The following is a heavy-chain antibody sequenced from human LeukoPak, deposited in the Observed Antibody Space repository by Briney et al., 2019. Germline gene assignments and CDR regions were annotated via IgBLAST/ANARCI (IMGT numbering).Heavy chain of an antibody. CDR2: ISRSSNYK. J-gene: IGHJ4*02. V-gene: IGHV3-21*01. CDR3: ASSRYDSSGYYGIIGY. D-gene: IGHD3-22*01. CDR1: GFTFSSYS. Sequence: GGSLRLSCAASGFTFSSYSMNWVRQAQGKGLEWVSSISRSSNYKYYADSVKGRFTISRDNAKNSLYLQMNSLRAEDTALYYCASSRYDSSGYYGIIGYWGQGTLVTVSS.